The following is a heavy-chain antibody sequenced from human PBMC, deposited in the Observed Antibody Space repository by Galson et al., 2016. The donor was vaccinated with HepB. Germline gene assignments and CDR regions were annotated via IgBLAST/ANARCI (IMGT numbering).Heavy chain of an antibody. CDR3: ARDPSGRGLDS. CDR2: IGRRGDT. V-gene: IGHV3-13*01. J-gene: IGHJ4*02. Sequence: SLRLSCASSGFVFNNYDFHWVRPSSGGSLDWVSLIGRRGDTHYADSVMGRFTVSRDNARTTLYLQMNSLRAEDTGFYYCARDPSGRGLDSWGQGALVTVSS. CDR1: GFVFNNYD. D-gene: IGHD5-12*01.